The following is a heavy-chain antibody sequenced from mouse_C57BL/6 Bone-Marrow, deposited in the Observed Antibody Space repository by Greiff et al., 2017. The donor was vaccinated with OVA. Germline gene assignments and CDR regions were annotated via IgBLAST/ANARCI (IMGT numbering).Heavy chain of an antibody. D-gene: IGHD1-1*01. CDR2: ISAGGSYT. CDR3: ARDEITTRYFDV. Sequence: EVKLMESGGGLVKPGGSLKLSCAASGFTFSSYAMSWVRQTPEKRLEWVATISAGGSYTYYPDNVKGRFTISRDNAKNNLYLQMSHLKSEDTAMYYCARDEITTRYFDVWGTGTTVTVSA. J-gene: IGHJ1*03. V-gene: IGHV5-4*01. CDR1: GFTFSSYA.